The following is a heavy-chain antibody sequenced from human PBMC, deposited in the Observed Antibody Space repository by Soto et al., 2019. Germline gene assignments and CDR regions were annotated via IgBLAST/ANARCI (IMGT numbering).Heavy chain of an antibody. CDR2: TYYRSKWYN. J-gene: IGHJ6*02. CDR3: TRDWAGTYGLDV. D-gene: IGHD3-16*01. Sequence: RSQTLSLTCAISGDSVSSNRAAWNWIRQSPSRGLEWLGRTYYRSKWYNDYADSVKSRITINPDTSKNQFSLQLNSVTPEDTAVYYCTRDWAGTYGLDVWGQGTTVTVSS. CDR1: GDSVSSNRAA. V-gene: IGHV6-1*01.